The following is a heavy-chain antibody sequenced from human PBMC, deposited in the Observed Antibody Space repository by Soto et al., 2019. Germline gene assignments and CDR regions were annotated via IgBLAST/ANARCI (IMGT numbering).Heavy chain of an antibody. Sequence: ETLSLTCAVYGGSFSGYYWSWIRQPPGKGLEWIGEINHSGSTNYNPSLKSRVTISVDTSKNQFSLKLSSVTAADTAVYYCARGTPYSSSWYSGDYYYGMDVWGQGTTVTVSS. V-gene: IGHV4-34*01. CDR2: INHSGST. CDR1: GGSFSGYY. CDR3: ARGTPYSSSWYSGDYYYGMDV. D-gene: IGHD6-13*01. J-gene: IGHJ6*02.